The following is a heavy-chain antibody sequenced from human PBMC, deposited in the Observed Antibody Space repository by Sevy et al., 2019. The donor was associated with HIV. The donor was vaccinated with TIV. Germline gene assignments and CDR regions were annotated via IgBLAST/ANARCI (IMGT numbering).Heavy chain of an antibody. D-gene: IGHD3-9*01. CDR3: AREMEYYDILTGVYYYYGMDV. CDR1: GFTFSSYA. V-gene: IGHV3-30*04. J-gene: IGHJ6*02. Sequence: GGSLRLSCAASGFTFSSYAMHWVRQAPGKGLEWVAVISYDGSNKYYVDSVKGRFTISGDNSKNTLYLQMNSLRAEDTAVYYCAREMEYYDILTGVYYYYGMDVWGQGTTVTVSS. CDR2: ISYDGSNK.